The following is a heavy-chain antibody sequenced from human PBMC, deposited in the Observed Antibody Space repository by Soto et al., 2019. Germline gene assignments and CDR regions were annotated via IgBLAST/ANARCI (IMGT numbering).Heavy chain of an antibody. D-gene: IGHD1-7*01. CDR1: GGSVSSNNAA. CDR2: TYYRSRWYN. Sequence: PSPTLSLTCAISGGSVSSNNAAWNWIRQSPSRGLEWLGRTYYRSRWYNDYAVSVKSRITVNPDTSKNQFSLQLTSVTPEDTAVYYCAGTTSHYWYYMDVWGKGTTVTVSS. CDR3: AGTTSHYWYYMDV. V-gene: IGHV6-1*01. J-gene: IGHJ6*03.